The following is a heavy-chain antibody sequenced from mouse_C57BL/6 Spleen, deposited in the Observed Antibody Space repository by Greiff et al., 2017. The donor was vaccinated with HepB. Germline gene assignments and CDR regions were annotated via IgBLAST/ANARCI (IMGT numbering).Heavy chain of an antibody. CDR1: GYAFTNYL. V-gene: IGHV1-54*01. J-gene: IGHJ3*01. D-gene: IGHD2-2*01. CDR3: ARSGYGYSEGFAY. Sequence: VKLMESGAELVRPGTSVKVSCKASGYAFTNYLIEWVKQRPGQGLEWIGVINPGSGGTNYNEKFKGKATLTADKSSSTAYMQLSSLTSEDSAVYFCARSGYGYSEGFAYWGQGTLVTVSA. CDR2: INPGSGGT.